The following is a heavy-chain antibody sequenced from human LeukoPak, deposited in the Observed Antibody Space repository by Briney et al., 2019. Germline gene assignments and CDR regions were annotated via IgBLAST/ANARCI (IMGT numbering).Heavy chain of an antibody. CDR2: IGTAGDT. CDR1: GFTFDDYA. Sequence: GGSLRLSCAASGFTFDDYAMHWVRQATGKGLEWVSAIGTAGDTYYPGSVKGRFTISRENAKNSLYLQMNSLRAGDTAVYYCVRGYSGYGPFDYWGQGTLVTVSS. V-gene: IGHV3-13*01. CDR3: VRGYSGYGPFDY. J-gene: IGHJ4*02. D-gene: IGHD5-12*01.